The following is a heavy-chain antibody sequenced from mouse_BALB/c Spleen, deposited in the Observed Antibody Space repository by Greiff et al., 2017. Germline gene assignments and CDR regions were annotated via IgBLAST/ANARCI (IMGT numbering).Heavy chain of an antibody. CDR2: ISSGSSTI. J-gene: IGHJ2*01. CDR1: GFTFSSFG. D-gene: IGHD6-1*01. V-gene: IGHV5-17*02. Sequence: EVQRVESGGGLVQPGGSRKLSCAASGFTFSSFGMYWVRQAPEKGLEWVAYISSGSSTIYYADTVKGRFTISRDNPKNTLFLQMTSLRSEDTAMYYCARRAPQYYFDYWGQGTTLTVSS. CDR3: ARRAPQYYFDY.